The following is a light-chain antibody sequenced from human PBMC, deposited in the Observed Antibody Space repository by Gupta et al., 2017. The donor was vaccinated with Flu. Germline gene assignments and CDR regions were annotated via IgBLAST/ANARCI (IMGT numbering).Light chain of an antibody. CDR1: SGSVPTDNY. V-gene: IGLV8-61*01. CDR2: KTN. CDR3: LQLLGGDNWV. Sequence: QTVVTHEPSFSVSPAATVTLTCGLGSGSVPTDNYPSWHRQTPGQSPRTVIYKTNIRSAGVPARVSGSILRNKDAHTIAGAQSDDDADYYCLQLLGGDNWVFGGGTRLTVL. J-gene: IGLJ3*02.